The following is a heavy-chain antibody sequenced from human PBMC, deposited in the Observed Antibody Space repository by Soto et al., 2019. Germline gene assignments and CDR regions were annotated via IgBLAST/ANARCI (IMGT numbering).Heavy chain of an antibody. D-gene: IGHD1-1*01. V-gene: IGHV4-59*08. Sequence: SETLSLTCTVSGGSISSYYWSWIRQPPGKGLEWIGYIYYSGSTNYNPSLKSRVTISVDTSKNQFSLKLSSVTAADTAVYYCARHHHARGPHLKLERPKRQVGPFDPWGQGTLVTVSS. CDR1: GGSISSYY. CDR3: ARHHHARGPHLKLERPKRQVGPFDP. CDR2: IYYSGST. J-gene: IGHJ5*02.